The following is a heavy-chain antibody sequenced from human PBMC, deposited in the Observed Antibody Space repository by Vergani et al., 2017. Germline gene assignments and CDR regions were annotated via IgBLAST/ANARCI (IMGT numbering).Heavy chain of an antibody. D-gene: IGHD3-10*01. J-gene: IGHJ6*02. CDR1: GFTFDDYA. CDR3: AKDITYYYGSGSYSSHYYYYGMDV. Sequence: EVQLVESGGGLVQPGRSLRLSCAASGFTFDDYAMHWVRQAPGKGLEWVSGISWNSGSIGYADSVKGRFTISRDNAKNSLYLQRNSLRAENTALYYCAKDITYYYGSGSYSSHYYYYGMDVWGQGTTVTVSS. V-gene: IGHV3-9*01. CDR2: ISWNSGSI.